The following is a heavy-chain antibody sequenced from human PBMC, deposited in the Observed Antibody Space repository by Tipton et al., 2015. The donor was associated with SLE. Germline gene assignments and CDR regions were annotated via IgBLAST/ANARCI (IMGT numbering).Heavy chain of an antibody. CDR3: AGDTYGLDY. J-gene: IGHJ4*02. CDR2: IHHSGST. D-gene: IGHD2-8*01. CDR1: GGSISSYY. V-gene: IGHV4-4*08. Sequence: TLSLTCTVSGGSISSYYWSWIRQPPGKGLEWIGYIHHSGSTNYNPSLQSRVTMSIDTSRSQFSLRLTSVTAADAAIYYCAGDTYGLDYWGPGILVTVSS.